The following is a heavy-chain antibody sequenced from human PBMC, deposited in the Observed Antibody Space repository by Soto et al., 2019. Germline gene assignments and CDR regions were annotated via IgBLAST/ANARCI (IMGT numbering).Heavy chain of an antibody. V-gene: IGHV6-1*01. CDR2: TYYRSKWYN. CDR3: ARDLTGYSYGNSWFDP. J-gene: IGHJ5*02. Sequence: SQTLSLTCAISGDSVSSNSAAWNWIRQSPSRGLEWLGRTYYRSKWYNDYAVSVKSRITINPDTSKNQFSLQLNSVAPEDTAVYYCARDLTGYSYGNSWFDPWGQGTLVTVSS. CDR1: GDSVSSNSAA. D-gene: IGHD5-18*01.